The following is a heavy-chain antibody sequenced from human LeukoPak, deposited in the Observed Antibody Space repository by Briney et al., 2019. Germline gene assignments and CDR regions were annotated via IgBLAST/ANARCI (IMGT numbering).Heavy chain of an antibody. J-gene: IGHJ5*02. D-gene: IGHD6-13*01. V-gene: IGHV4-38-2*02. CDR1: GGSISSYY. CDR3: ARDSSSPP. Sequence: SETLSLTCTVSGGSISSYYWSWIRQPPGKGLEWIGSIYHSGSTYYNPSLKSRVTISVDTSKNQFSLKLSSVTAADTAVYYCARDSSSPPWGQGTLVTVSS. CDR2: IYHSGST.